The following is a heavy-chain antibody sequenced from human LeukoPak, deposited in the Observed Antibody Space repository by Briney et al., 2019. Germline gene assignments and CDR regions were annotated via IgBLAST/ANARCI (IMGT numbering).Heavy chain of an antibody. CDR3: ARDRGIESDYSNYDY. Sequence: GGSLRLSCAASGFTFSSYAMHWVRQAPGKGLEWVAVISYDGSNKYYADSVKGRFTISRNNSKNTLYLQMNSLRAEDTAVYYCARDRGIESDYSNYDYWGQGTLVTVSS. J-gene: IGHJ4*02. V-gene: IGHV3-30-3*01. CDR1: GFTFSSYA. CDR2: ISYDGSNK. D-gene: IGHD4-11*01.